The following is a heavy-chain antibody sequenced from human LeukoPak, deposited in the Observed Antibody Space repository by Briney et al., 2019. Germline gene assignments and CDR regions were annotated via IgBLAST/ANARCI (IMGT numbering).Heavy chain of an antibody. CDR2: IIPIFGTA. CDR1: GGTSSSYA. Sequence: SVKVSCKASGGTSSSYAISWVRQAPGQGLEWMGRIIPIFGTANYAQKFQGRVTITTDESTSTAYMELSSLRSEDTAVYYCARDAPNVYYGSGSPHFDYWGQGTLVTVSS. CDR3: ARDAPNVYYGSGSPHFDY. J-gene: IGHJ4*02. D-gene: IGHD3-10*01. V-gene: IGHV1-69*05.